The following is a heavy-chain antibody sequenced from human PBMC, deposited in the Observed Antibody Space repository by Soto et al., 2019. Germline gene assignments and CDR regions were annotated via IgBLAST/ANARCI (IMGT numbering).Heavy chain of an antibody. CDR2: ISYDGSNK. D-gene: IGHD6-13*01. J-gene: IGHJ4*02. CDR3: AKDTGRYSSSWGPFDY. V-gene: IGHV3-30*18. Sequence: GGSLRLSCVASGFTFSSYGMHWVRQAPGKGLEWVAVISYDGSNKYYADSVKGRFTISRDNSKNTLYLQMNSLRAEDTAVYYCAKDTGRYSSSWGPFDYWGQGTLVTVSS. CDR1: GFTFSSYG.